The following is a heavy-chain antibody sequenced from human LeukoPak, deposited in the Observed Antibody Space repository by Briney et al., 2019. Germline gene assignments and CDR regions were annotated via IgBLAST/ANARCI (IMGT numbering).Heavy chain of an antibody. V-gene: IGHV4-31*03. CDR2: IYYSGST. CDR1: GGSISSGGYY. CDR3: ARAPHPRYNWFDP. J-gene: IGHJ5*02. Sequence: SETPSLTCTVSGGSISSGGYYWSWIRQHPGKGLEWIGYIYYSGSTYYNPSLKSRVTISVDTSKNQFSLKLSSVTAADTAVYYCARAPHPRYNWFDPWGQGTLVTVSS.